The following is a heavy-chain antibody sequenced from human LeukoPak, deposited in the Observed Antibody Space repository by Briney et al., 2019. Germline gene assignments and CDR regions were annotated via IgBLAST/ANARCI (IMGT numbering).Heavy chain of an antibody. Sequence: TSETLSLTCTVSGGSISSYYWSWIRQPPGKGLEWIGYIYYSGSTNYNPSLKSRVTISVDTSKNQFSLKLSPVTAADTAVYYCARENNQYYFDYWGQGTLVTVSS. CDR3: ARENNQYYFDY. J-gene: IGHJ4*02. CDR2: IYYSGST. D-gene: IGHD1/OR15-1a*01. V-gene: IGHV4-59*01. CDR1: GGSISSYY.